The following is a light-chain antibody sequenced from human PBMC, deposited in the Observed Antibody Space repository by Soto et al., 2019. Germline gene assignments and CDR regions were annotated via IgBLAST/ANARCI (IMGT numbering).Light chain of an antibody. Sequence: EIVMTQSPATLSVSPGERATLSCRASQSVAGNLAWYQHNPGQAPRLLIYGASTGATGIPARFSGSGSGTEFTLTISSLQSGDFAVYYCQQYNSWPGTFGQGTKVDI. V-gene: IGKV3-15*01. J-gene: IGKJ1*01. CDR2: GAS. CDR3: QQYNSWPGT. CDR1: QSVAGN.